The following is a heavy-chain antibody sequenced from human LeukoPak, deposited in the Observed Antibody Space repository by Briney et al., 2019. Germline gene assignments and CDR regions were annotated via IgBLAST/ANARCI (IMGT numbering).Heavy chain of an antibody. CDR2: IYTSGST. J-gene: IGHJ5*02. CDR1: GGSISSGSYY. Sequence: SQTLSLTCTVSGGSISSGSYYWSWIRQPAGKGLEWIGRIYTSGSTNYNPSLKSRVTISVDTSKNQFSLKLSSVTAADTAVYYCARESIYSLEAWFDPWGQGTLVTVSS. V-gene: IGHV4-61*02. CDR3: ARESIYSLEAWFDP. D-gene: IGHD3-3*01.